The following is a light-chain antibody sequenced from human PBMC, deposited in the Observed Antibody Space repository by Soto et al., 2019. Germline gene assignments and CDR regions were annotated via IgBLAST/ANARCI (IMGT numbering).Light chain of an antibody. Sequence: EIVLTQSPATLSLSPGERATLSCRASQSVSSYLVWFQQKPGQAPRLLIYDASNSATGIPARFSGSGSGTDFTLTISSLEPEDSAVYYCQHRSNWPPFTFGQGTKLEIK. CDR1: QSVSSY. V-gene: IGKV3-11*01. CDR2: DAS. J-gene: IGKJ2*01. CDR3: QHRSNWPPFT.